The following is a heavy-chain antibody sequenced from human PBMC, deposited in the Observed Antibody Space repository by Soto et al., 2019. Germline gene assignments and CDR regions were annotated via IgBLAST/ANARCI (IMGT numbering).Heavy chain of an antibody. Sequence: PSETLSLTCAVSGGSISGSYYYWGWLRQSPGRGPEWIGSVFYTGFTSYNPSLESRVSVSVDTSKNQFSLKVSAVTAADTAVYYCVSSQKGYNWNYFDHWGQGALVTVS. CDR2: VFYTGFT. J-gene: IGHJ4*02. D-gene: IGHD1-20*01. V-gene: IGHV4-39*01. CDR3: VSSQKGYNWNYFDH. CDR1: GGSISGSYYY.